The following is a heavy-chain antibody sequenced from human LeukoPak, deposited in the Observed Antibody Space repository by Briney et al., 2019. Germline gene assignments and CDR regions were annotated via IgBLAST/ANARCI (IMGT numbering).Heavy chain of an antibody. J-gene: IGHJ4*02. V-gene: IGHV3-74*01. Sequence: PGQSLRLSCAASGFTFSSQWMHWVSPPPRKGRVWVSRINSDESITTYADSVKGGFTISRDNAKNTLYLQMNSLRAEDTAVYYCARDPPTVPIDYWGQGTLVTVSS. CDR1: GFTFSSQW. CDR3: ARDPPTVPIDY. D-gene: IGHD1-14*01. CDR2: INSDESIT.